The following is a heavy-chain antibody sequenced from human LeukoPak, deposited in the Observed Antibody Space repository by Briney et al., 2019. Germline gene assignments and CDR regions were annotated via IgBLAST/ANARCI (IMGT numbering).Heavy chain of an antibody. CDR2: IKSKTDGGTT. V-gene: IGHV3-15*01. CDR1: GFTFSSYA. D-gene: IGHD3-22*01. Sequence: PGGSLRLSCAASGFTFSSYAMSWVRQAPGKGLEWVGRIKSKTDGGTTDYAAPVKGRFTISRDDSKNTLYLQMNSLKTEDTAVYYCTTDPGDSSGYYPFDYWGQGTLVTVSS. CDR3: TTDPGDSSGYYPFDY. J-gene: IGHJ4*02.